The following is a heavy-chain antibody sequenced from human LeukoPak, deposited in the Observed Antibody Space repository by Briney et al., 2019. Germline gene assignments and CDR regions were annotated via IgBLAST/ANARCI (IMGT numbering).Heavy chain of an antibody. CDR2: ISGSDGST. D-gene: IGHD3-16*01. CDR1: GLTFSTYA. CDR3: AKDGAFRAFDN. Sequence: PGGTLRLSCAASGLTFSTYAMSWVRQAPGKGREWVSVISGSDGSTYYADSVKGRFTTFRDKFKNTLYLQMNSLRAEDTAVYYCAKDGAFRAFDNWGQGTLVTVSS. V-gene: IGHV3-23*01. J-gene: IGHJ4*02.